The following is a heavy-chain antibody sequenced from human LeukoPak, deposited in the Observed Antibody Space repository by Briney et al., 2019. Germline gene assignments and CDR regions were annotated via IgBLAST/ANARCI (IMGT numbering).Heavy chain of an antibody. J-gene: IGHJ4*02. Sequence: GESLRLSCAASGFTFSIYEMNWVRQAQRKGLEWVSYISSSGSTIYYADSGKGRFTISRAHATNSLYLQLNSLRAEDTAVYYCARDQQLWLLGYWGQGTLVTVSS. CDR2: ISSSGSTI. CDR3: ARDQQLWLLGY. D-gene: IGHD5-18*01. V-gene: IGHV3-48*03. CDR1: GFTFSIYE.